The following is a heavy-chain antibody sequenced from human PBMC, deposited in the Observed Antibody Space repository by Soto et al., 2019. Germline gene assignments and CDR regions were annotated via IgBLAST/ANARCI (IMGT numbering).Heavy chain of an antibody. J-gene: IGHJ4*01. CDR2: ISAYNGNT. D-gene: IGHD1-26*01. Sequence: QVQLVQSGAEVKKPGASVKVSCKASGYTFTSYGISWVRQAPGQGLEWMGWISAYNGNTNYAQKLQGRVTMTTDTSTSTGYIELRSLSSDDTAVYYCARANFASGSHEPFYYFDYWGHGTLVTVSS. CDR3: ARANFASGSHEPFYYFDY. V-gene: IGHV1-18*01. CDR1: GYTFTSYG.